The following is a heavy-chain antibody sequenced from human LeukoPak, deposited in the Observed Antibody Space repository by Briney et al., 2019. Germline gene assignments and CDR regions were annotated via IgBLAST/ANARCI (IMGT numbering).Heavy chain of an antibody. CDR2: IWYDGSNQ. D-gene: IGHD2-8*01. V-gene: IGHV3-33*06. J-gene: IGHJ4*02. CDR1: GFTFTSHG. Sequence: PGGSLRLFCAASGFTFTSHGMHWIRQAPGKGLEWVAVIWYDGSNQYYADSVKGRFTISRDSSKNTLYLQMNSLRAEDTAVYYCAKGRGVMVYAPDYWGQGTLVTVSS. CDR3: AKGRGVMVYAPDY.